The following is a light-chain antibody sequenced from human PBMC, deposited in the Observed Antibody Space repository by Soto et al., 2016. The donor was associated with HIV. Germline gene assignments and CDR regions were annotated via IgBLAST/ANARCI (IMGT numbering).Light chain of an antibody. Sequence: SYELTQSPSVSVPPGQTARITCYGEVLTRQFVYWFQQRPGQAPVLVVYDDGGRPSGVPERFSGSNSGNTATLTISRVEAGDEADYYCQVWDSSSDHVVFGGGTKLTVL. V-gene: IGLV3-21*02. CDR1: VLTRQF. CDR2: DDG. CDR3: QVWDSSSDHVV. J-gene: IGLJ2*01.